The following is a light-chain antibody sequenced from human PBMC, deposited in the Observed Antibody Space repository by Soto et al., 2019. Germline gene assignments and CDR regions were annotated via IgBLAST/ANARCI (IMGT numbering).Light chain of an antibody. CDR3: QQSYSAPIT. Sequence: IHMTQSPSPLSASVGYRVTLTCRASQSISTYLNWYHQKKGKAPKVMIYAASNLQSGVPSRFSGSGYGTDFNLTISSLQPEDFATYYCQQSYSAPITFGQGTRLEIK. V-gene: IGKV1-39*01. CDR2: AAS. J-gene: IGKJ5*01. CDR1: QSISTY.